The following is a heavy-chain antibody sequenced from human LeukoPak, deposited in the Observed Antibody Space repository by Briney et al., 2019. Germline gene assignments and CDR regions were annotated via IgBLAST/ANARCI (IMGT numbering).Heavy chain of an antibody. CDR2: INHSGST. Sequence: SETLSLTCAVYGGSFSGYYWSWIRQPPGKGLEWIGEINHSGSTNYNPSLKSRVTISVDTSKNQFSLKLSSVTAADTAVYYCARLGYSNSWYADYWGQGTLVTVSS. CDR3: ARLGYSNSWYADY. V-gene: IGHV4-34*01. J-gene: IGHJ4*02. CDR1: GGSFSGYY. D-gene: IGHD6-13*01.